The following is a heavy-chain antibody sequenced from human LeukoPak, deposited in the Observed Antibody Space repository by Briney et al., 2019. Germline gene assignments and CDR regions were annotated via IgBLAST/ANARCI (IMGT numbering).Heavy chain of an antibody. V-gene: IGHV1-18*01. CDR2: ISAYNGNT. CDR3: ARDLKYGDYPFFDY. J-gene: IGHJ4*02. CDR1: GYTFTSFG. D-gene: IGHD4-17*01. Sequence: ASVKVSCKASGYTFTSFGISWVRQAPGQGLEWMGWISAYNGNTNYAQKLQGRVTITTDTSTSTAYMELRSLRSDDTAVYYCARDLKYGDYPFFDYWGQGTLVTVSS.